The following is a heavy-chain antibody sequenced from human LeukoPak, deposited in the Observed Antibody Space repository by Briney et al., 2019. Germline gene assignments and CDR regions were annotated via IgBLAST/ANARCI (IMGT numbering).Heavy chain of an antibody. CDR3: ARDETYSSDWQSNHYYYYMDV. J-gene: IGHJ6*03. D-gene: IGHD6-19*01. CDR1: GYSISSGYY. V-gene: IGHV4-38-2*02. Sequence: SETLSLTCIVSGYSISSGYYWGWIRQPPGKGLEWIGSIYHSGSTYYNPSLKSRVTISVYTSKNQFSLKVRSVTAADTAVYYCARDETYSSDWQSNHYYYYMDVWGKGTTVTISS. CDR2: IYHSGST.